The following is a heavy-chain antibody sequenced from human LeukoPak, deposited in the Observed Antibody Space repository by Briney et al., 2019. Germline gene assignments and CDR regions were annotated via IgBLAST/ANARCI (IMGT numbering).Heavy chain of an antibody. J-gene: IGHJ4*02. CDR3: ARAQGYYDFWSGYLYDAGFDY. Sequence: ASVKVSCKASGYTFTGYYIHWVRQAPGQGLECMGWINPNSGGTNYAQKFQGRVTMTRDTSISTAYMELSRLRSDDTAVYYCARAQGYYDFWSGYLYDAGFDYWGQGTLVTVSS. CDR1: GYTFTGYY. CDR2: INPNSGGT. D-gene: IGHD3-3*01. V-gene: IGHV1-2*02.